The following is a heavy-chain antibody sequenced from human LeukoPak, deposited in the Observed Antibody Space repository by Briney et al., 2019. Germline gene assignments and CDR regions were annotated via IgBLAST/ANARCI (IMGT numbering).Heavy chain of an antibody. J-gene: IGHJ4*02. CDR3: ARDPTVTTENYFDY. Sequence: GGSLILSCAASGFTFSSYSMNWVRQAPGKGLEWVSYISSSSSTIYYADSVKGRFTISRDNAKNSLYLQMNSLRDEDTAVYYCARDPTVTTENYFDYWGQGTLVTVSS. V-gene: IGHV3-48*02. CDR2: ISSSSSTI. D-gene: IGHD4-17*01. CDR1: GFTFSSYS.